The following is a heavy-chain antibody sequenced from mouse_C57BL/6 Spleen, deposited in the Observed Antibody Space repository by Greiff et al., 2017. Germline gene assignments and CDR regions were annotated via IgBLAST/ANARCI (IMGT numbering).Heavy chain of an antibody. CDR3: ARNPDYYGSSLLVSY. CDR2: IWTGGGT. CDR1: GFSLTSYA. D-gene: IGHD1-1*01. J-gene: IGHJ3*01. Sequence: VQLQQSGPGLVAPSQSLSITCTVSGFSLTSYAISWVRQPPGKGLEWLGVIWTGGGTNYNSALKSRLSISKDNSKSQVFLKMNSLQTDDTARYYCARNPDYYGSSLLVSYWGQGTLVTVSA. V-gene: IGHV2-9-1*01.